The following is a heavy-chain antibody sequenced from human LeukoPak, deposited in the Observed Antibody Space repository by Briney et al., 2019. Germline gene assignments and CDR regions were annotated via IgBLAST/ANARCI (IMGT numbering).Heavy chain of an antibody. CDR1: GFTFSSYD. D-gene: IGHD3-22*01. Sequence: GGSLRLSCAAPGFTFSSYDMNWVRQAPGKGLEWVSYISRLSSTIYSADSVKGRFTISRDNAKNSLFLQMNSLRAEDTAVYYCARHRDSSGTDYWGQGTLVTVSS. CDR3: ARHRDSSGTDY. J-gene: IGHJ4*02. CDR2: ISRLSSTI. V-gene: IGHV3-48*01.